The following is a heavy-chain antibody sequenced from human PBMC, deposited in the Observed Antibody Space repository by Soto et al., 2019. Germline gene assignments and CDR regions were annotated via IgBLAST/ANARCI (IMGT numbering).Heavy chain of an antibody. CDR3: ARGGHYYDSSGYPTRY. Sequence: QVQLQQWGAGLLKPSETLSLTCAVYGGSFSGYYWSWIRQPPGTGLELIGEINHSGSTNYNPSLMSRVTISVDTSKNQFSLKLRSVTAADTAVYYCARGGHYYDSSGYPTRYWGQGTLVTVSS. V-gene: IGHV4-34*01. CDR2: INHSGST. J-gene: IGHJ4*02. D-gene: IGHD3-22*01. CDR1: GGSFSGYY.